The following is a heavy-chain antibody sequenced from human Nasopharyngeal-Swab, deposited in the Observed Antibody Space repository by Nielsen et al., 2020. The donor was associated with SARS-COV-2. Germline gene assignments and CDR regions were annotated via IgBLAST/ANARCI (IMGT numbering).Heavy chain of an antibody. Sequence: ASVKVSCKVSGYTLTELSMHWVRQAPGKGLEWMGGFDPEDGETIHAQKFQGRVTMTEDTSTDTAYMELSSLRSEDTAVYYCATGDPTVTTSNWFDPWGQGTLVIVSS. D-gene: IGHD4-17*01. CDR1: GYTLTELS. V-gene: IGHV1-24*01. CDR3: ATGDPTVTTSNWFDP. CDR2: FDPEDGET. J-gene: IGHJ5*02.